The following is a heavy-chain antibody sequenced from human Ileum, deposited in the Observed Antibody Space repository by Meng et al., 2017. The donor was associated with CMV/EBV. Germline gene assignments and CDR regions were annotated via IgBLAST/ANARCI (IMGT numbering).Heavy chain of an antibody. J-gene: IGHJ4*02. D-gene: IGHD1-26*01. V-gene: IGHV4-34*01. CDR3: ARGRDFWWEMDY. CDR1: IGSLSDFF. Sequence: QVSLHNWAAGLFTPSGTVSLTGAVYIGSLSDFFWGWIRQPAGKGLEWIGESSHSGNTKYNPSLKSRVTISVDASKNQFSLNMRSVTAADTAVYYCARGRDFWWEMDYTGQGTLVTVSS. CDR2: SSHSGNT.